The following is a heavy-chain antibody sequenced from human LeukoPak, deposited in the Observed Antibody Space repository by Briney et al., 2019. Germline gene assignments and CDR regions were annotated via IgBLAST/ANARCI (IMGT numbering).Heavy chain of an antibody. CDR2: ISGSGGST. V-gene: IGHV3-23*01. CDR3: AKVETAAAATLRGFDY. D-gene: IGHD6-13*01. CDR1: GFTFSSYA. Sequence: GGSLRLSCAASGFTFSSYAMSWVRQAPGKGLEWVSAISGSGGSTYYADSVKGRFTISRDNSKNTLYLQMNSLRAEDTAVYYCAKVETAAAATLRGFDYWGQETLVTVSS. J-gene: IGHJ4*02.